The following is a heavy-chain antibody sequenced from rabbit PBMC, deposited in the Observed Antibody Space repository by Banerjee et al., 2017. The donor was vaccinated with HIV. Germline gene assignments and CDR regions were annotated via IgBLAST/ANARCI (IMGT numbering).Heavy chain of an antibody. CDR2: IYAGKGST. D-gene: IGHD1-1*01. CDR3: TRYQAGSSGDWGL. Sequence: QSLEESGGDLVQPGASLALTCKASGFTISSSYDMCWVRQAPGKGLEWIGTIYAGKGSTDYASWAKGRFPISKTSSTTVTLQLTSLTASDTATYFCTRYQAGSSGDWGLWGQGPLVTVS. J-gene: IGHJ4*01. V-gene: IGHV1S40*01. CDR1: GFTISSSYD.